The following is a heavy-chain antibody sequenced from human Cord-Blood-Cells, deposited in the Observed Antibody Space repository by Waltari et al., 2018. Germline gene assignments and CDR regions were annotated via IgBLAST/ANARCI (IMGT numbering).Heavy chain of an antibody. D-gene: IGHD5-12*01. Sequence: QVQLQESGPGLVKPSQTLSITCTVPGGSISSGGYYWRRIRQHPGKGLEWIGYIYYSGSTYYNPSLKSRVTISVDTSKNQFSLKLSSVTAADTAVYYCARARRDGYNPFDYWGQGTLVTVSS. J-gene: IGHJ4*02. CDR3: ARARRDGYNPFDY. CDR2: IYYSGST. CDR1: GGSISSGGYY. V-gene: IGHV4-31*03.